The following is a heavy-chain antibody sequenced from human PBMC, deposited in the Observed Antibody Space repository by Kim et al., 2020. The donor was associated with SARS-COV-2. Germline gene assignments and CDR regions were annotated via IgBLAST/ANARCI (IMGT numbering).Heavy chain of an antibody. CDR3: ARERSVWSGSYYYMDV. V-gene: IGHV4-59*01. J-gene: IGHJ6*03. Sequence: SETLSLTCTVSGGSISSYYWSWIRQPPGKGLEWIGYIYYSGSTNYNPSLKSRVTISVDTSKNQFSLKLSSVTAADTAVYYCARERSVWSGSYYYMDVWGKGTTVTVSS. CDR2: IYYSGST. D-gene: IGHD3-3*01. CDR1: GGSISSYY.